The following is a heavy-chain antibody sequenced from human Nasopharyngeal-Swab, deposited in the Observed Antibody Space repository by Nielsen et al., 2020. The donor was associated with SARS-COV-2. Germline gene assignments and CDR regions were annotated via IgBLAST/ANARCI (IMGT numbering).Heavy chain of an antibody. V-gene: IGHV4-34*01. D-gene: IGHD3-16*02. Sequence: WIRQPPGKGLEWIGEINHSGSTNYNPSIKSRVTISVDTSKNQFSLKLSSVTAADTAVYYCARGVWGSYRVIAKGYYYYMDVWGKGTTVTVSS. CDR2: INHSGST. CDR3: ARGVWGSYRVIAKGYYYYMDV. J-gene: IGHJ6*03.